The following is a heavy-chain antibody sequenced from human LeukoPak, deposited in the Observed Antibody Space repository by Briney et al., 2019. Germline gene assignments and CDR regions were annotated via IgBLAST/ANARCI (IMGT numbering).Heavy chain of an antibody. Sequence: SETLSLTCTVSGGSISSGDYYWSWIRQPPGKGLEWIGYIYYSGSTYYNPSLKSRVTISVDTSKNQFSLKLSSVTAADTAVYYCAGEGHYYDSSGYYYVGEDYWGQGTLVTVSS. CDR3: AGEGHYYDSSGYYYVGEDY. J-gene: IGHJ4*02. CDR2: IYYSGST. CDR1: GGSISSGDYY. D-gene: IGHD3-22*01. V-gene: IGHV4-30-4*08.